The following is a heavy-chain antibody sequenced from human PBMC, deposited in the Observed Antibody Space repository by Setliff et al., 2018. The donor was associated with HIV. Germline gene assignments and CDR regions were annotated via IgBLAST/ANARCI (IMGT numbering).Heavy chain of an antibody. CDR2: IHHSGTA. CDR3: ASRVYYYDSSGYLREEGFDP. V-gene: IGHV4-39*01. J-gene: IGHJ5*02. CDR1: GGSITRTPYY. D-gene: IGHD3-22*01. Sequence: SETLSLTCTVSGGSITRTPYYWGWIRQPPGKGLEWIGSIHHSGTAYDNLSLKSRVTISVDTSKNQFSLKLSSVTAADAAVYYCASRVYYYDSSGYLREEGFDPWGQGTLVTVSS.